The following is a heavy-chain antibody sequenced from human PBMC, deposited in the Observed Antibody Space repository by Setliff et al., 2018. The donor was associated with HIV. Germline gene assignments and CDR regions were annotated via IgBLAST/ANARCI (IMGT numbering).Heavy chain of an antibody. CDR2: IYYTGNT. CDR1: GGSISSSSYY. J-gene: IGHJ4*02. CDR3: ARLGSGWNWVTRIDY. D-gene: IGHD6-19*01. Sequence: SETLSLTCTVSGGSISSSSYYWGWIRQPPEKGLEWIGSIYYTGNTYYNLSLTSRVTISLDTSKNLFFLTVRSVTAADTGIYYCARLGSGWNWVTRIDYWGRGTLVTVSS. V-gene: IGHV4-39*02.